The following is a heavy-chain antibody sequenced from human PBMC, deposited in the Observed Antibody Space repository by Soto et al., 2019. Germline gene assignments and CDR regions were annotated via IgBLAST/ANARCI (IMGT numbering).Heavy chain of an antibody. CDR3: AKLAGYCSSSSCYGHYAIDV. V-gene: IGHV4-39*01. Sequence: SETLSLTCTVPGGSISSSSYTWGWTRQPPGKGLEWIGSIYYSGTTYYNPSLKSRVTISVDTSKNQFSLILRSVTAADTAVYYCAKLAGYCSSSSCYGHYAIDVWGQGTTVTVSS. D-gene: IGHD2-2*01. J-gene: IGHJ6*02. CDR1: GGSISSSSYT. CDR2: IYYSGTT.